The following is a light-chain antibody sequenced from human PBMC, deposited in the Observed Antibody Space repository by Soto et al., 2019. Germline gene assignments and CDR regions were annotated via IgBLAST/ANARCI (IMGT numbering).Light chain of an antibody. J-gene: IGKJ2*01. CDR3: QQYGSSPYT. Sequence: EIVLTQSPGTLSLSPGERATLSCRASQSVSSSYLAWYQQKPGQAPRLLIYGASSRATGIPDRFSGSGSGTDLPLTISRLEPEEFAVYYCQQYGSSPYTFGQGTKLEIK. V-gene: IGKV3-20*01. CDR1: QSVSSSY. CDR2: GAS.